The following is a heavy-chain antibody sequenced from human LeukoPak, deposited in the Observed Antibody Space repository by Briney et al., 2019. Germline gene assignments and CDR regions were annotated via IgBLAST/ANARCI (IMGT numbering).Heavy chain of an antibody. CDR2: INPSGGST. V-gene: IGHV1-46*01. D-gene: IGHD6-19*01. J-gene: IGHJ4*02. CDR3: ARDPRVGKYSSGWYKSYFDY. CDR1: GYTFTSYY. Sequence: ASVKVSCKASGYTFTSYYMHWVRQAPGQGLEWMGIINPSGGSTSYAQKFQGRVTMTRDMSTSTVYMELRSLRSDDTAVYYCARDPRVGKYSSGWYKSYFDYWGQGTLVTVSS.